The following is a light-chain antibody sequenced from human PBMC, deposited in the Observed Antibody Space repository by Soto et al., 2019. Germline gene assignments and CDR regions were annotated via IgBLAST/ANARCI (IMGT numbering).Light chain of an antibody. CDR2: GAS. V-gene: IGKV3-15*01. J-gene: IGKJ2*01. Sequence: EIVMTQSPATLSVSPGERATASCRASQSVSSNLAWYQQKPGQAPRLLIYGASTRATGIPARCSGSGSGTEFTLTIGSLQSEDFAVYYCQQYNNWPRTFGQGTKLEIK. CDR1: QSVSSN. CDR3: QQYNNWPRT.